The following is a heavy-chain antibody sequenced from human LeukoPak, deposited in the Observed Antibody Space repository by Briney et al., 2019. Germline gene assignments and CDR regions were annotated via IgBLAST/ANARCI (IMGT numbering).Heavy chain of an antibody. V-gene: IGHV3-23*01. Sequence: GGSLRLSCAASGFTFSSYGMSWVRQAPGKGLEWVSAISGSGGSTYYADSVKGRFTISRDNSKNTLYLQMNSLRAEDTAMYYCARDLSGGSYFILTVGEAFHFWGQGTMVTVSS. D-gene: IGHD3-10*01. J-gene: IGHJ3*01. CDR2: ISGSGGST. CDR1: GFTFSSYG. CDR3: ARDLSGGSYFILTVGEAFHF.